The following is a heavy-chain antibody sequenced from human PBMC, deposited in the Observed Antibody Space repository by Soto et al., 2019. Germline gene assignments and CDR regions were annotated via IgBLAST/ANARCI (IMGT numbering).Heavy chain of an antibody. D-gene: IGHD2-15*01. CDR1: GYTFSSFG. V-gene: IGHV1-18*01. CDR2: ISAYNGNT. J-gene: IGHJ6*02. Sequence: QVQLVQSGAEVKKPGASVKVSCKASGYTFSSFGINWVRQAPGQGLEWMGWISAYNGNTKYAQKLQGRVTTTTETSTSTANMARRRLRCDGTAVYFGARAGGMGCGGGRSGMDVWGQGTTVTVSS. CDR3: ARAGGMGCGGGRSGMDV.